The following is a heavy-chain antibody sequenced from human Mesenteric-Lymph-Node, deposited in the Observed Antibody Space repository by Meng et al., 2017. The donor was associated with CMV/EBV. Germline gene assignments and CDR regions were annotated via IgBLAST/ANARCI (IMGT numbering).Heavy chain of an antibody. Sequence: GESLKISCAASGFTFSSYAMSWVRQAPGKGLEWVSAISGSGGSTYYADSVKGRFTISRDNSKNTLYLQMNSLRAEDTAVYYCAKTRRMNYYGMDVWGQGTTVTVSS. J-gene: IGHJ6*02. CDR3: AKTRRMNYYGMDV. CDR1: GFTFSSYA. D-gene: IGHD1-14*01. V-gene: IGHV3-23*01. CDR2: ISGSGGST.